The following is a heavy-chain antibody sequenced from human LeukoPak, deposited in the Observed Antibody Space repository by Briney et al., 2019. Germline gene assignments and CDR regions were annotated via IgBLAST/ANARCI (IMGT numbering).Heavy chain of an antibody. CDR1: GGTFSSYA. J-gene: IGHJ1*01. V-gene: IGHV1-69*06. D-gene: IGHD6-13*01. CDR2: IIPIFGTA. CDR3: AGPGGAAASPKYFQH. Sequence: ASVKVSCKASGGTFSSYAISWVRQAPGQGLEWMGGIIPIFGTANYAQKFQGRVTITADKSTSTAYMELSSLRSEDTAVYYCAGPGGAAASPKYFQHWGQGTLVTVSS.